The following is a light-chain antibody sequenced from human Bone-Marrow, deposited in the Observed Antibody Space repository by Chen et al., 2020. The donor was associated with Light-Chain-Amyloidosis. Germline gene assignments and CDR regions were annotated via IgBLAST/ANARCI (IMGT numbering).Light chain of an antibody. J-gene: IGLJ3*02. Sequence: QSVLTQPPSVSAAPGQKVTISCSGSNSNIGINYVSWYQQLPGTSPKLLIYENNQRPSEIPDRFSGSKSGTSATLGVAGLQTGDEADYYGATWDSSLTVWMFGGGTKLNVL. CDR3: ATWDSSLTVWM. CDR1: NSNIGINY. CDR2: ENN. V-gene: IGLV1-51*02.